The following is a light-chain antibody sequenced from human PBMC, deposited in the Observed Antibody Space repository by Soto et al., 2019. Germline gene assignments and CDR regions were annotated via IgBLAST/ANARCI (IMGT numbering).Light chain of an antibody. CDR2: WAS. CDR1: QSLLYTPNNYNY. Sequence: DVVMTQFPDSLAVSLGERATLSCKSGQSLLYTPNNYNYLAWYQQKAGQPPKLLIYWASTRESGVPDRFSGRGSGTDFNLTISNLQAEDVEVYFCQQYYSAPGTFGQGTRVEIK. V-gene: IGKV4-1*01. CDR3: QQYYSAPGT. J-gene: IGKJ1*01.